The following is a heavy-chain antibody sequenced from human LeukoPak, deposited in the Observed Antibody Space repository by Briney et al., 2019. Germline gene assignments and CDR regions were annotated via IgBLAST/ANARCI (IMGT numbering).Heavy chain of an antibody. CDR2: IYTSGST. Sequence: SETLSLTCTVSGGSISSYYWSWIRQPAGKGLEWIGRIYTSGSTNYNPSLKSRVTMSVDTSKNQFSLKLSSVTAADTVVYYCARDLAWGAMVYLGDYWGQGTLVTVSS. D-gene: IGHD5-18*01. J-gene: IGHJ4*02. CDR1: GGSISSYY. CDR3: ARDLAWGAMVYLGDY. V-gene: IGHV4-4*07.